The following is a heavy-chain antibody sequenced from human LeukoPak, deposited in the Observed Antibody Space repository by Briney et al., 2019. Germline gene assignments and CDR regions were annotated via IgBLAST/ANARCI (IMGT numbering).Heavy chain of an antibody. J-gene: IGHJ4*02. D-gene: IGHD3-22*01. Sequence: LSGGSLRLSCAASEFTFSNYAMHWVRQAPGKGLEWVAVISYDGSNKYYADSVKGRFTISRDNSKNTLFLQMNSLRAEDTAVYYCAKDLGGYYDSSGYSPAIDYWGQGTLVTVSS. CDR2: ISYDGSNK. V-gene: IGHV3-30-3*01. CDR1: EFTFSNYA. CDR3: AKDLGGYYDSSGYSPAIDY.